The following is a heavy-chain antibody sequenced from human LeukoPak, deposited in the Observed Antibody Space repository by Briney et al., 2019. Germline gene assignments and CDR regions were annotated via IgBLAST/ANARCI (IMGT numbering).Heavy chain of an antibody. CDR3: ARGLFLSGYLDAFDL. Sequence: GGSLRLSCAASGFIVSNKYMTWVRQAPGKGLERVSLIYSDGRTYYADSVRGRCTISRDNSKNTLYLQMNSLRVEDTAVYYCARGLFLSGYLDAFDLWGQGTVVTVSS. J-gene: IGHJ3*01. D-gene: IGHD3-22*01. CDR1: GFIVSNKY. CDR2: IYSDGRT. V-gene: IGHV3-53*01.